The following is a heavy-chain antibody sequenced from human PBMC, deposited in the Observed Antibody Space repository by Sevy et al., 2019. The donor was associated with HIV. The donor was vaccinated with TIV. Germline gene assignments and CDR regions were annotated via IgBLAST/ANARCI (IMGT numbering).Heavy chain of an antibody. J-gene: IGHJ4*02. CDR2: IKQDGSDK. D-gene: IGHD7-27*01. V-gene: IGHV3-7*03. Sequence: GGSLRLSCAASGFTFNNYWMTWVRQAPGKGLEWVANIKQDGSDKYYMESVKGRFNISRDNTKNSLYLQLNSLRAEDTAVYYCARSGDYWGQMCYWGQGTLVTVSS. CDR1: GFTFNNYW. CDR3: ARSGDYWGQMCY.